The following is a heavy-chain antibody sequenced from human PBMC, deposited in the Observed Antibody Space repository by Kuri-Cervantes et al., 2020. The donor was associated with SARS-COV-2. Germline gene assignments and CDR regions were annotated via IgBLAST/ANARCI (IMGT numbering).Heavy chain of an antibody. CDR3: ARAEDTAMGGFDY. D-gene: IGHD5-18*01. CDR2: ISWNSGSI. J-gene: IGHJ4*02. V-gene: IGHV3-9*01. Sequence: SLKISCAASGFTFDDYAMHWVRQAPGKGLEWVSGISWNSGSIGYADSVKGRFTISRDNAKNSLYLQMNSLRAEDTAVYYCARAEDTAMGGFDYWGQGTLVTVSS. CDR1: GFTFDDYA.